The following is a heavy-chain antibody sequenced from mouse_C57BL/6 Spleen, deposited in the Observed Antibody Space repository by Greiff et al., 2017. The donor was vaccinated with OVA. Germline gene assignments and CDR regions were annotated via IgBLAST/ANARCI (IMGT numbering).Heavy chain of an antibody. J-gene: IGHJ4*01. Sequence: VKLQQPGAELVKPGASVKMSCKASGYTFTSYWITWVKQRPGQGLEWIGDIYPGSGSTNYNEKFKSKATLTVDTSSSTAYMQLSSLTSEDSAVYYCARSGSNYEDYYAMDYWGQGTSVTVSS. CDR2: IYPGSGST. CDR1: GYTFTSYW. CDR3: ARSGSNYEDYYAMDY. D-gene: IGHD2-5*01. V-gene: IGHV1-55*01.